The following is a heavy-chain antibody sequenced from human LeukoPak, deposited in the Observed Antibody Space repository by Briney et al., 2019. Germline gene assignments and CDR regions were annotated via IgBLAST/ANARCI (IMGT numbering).Heavy chain of an antibody. V-gene: IGHV3-53*05. D-gene: IGHD3-10*01. Sequence: GGSLRLSCAASGFTVSSYYMSWVRQAPGKGLESVSVISNEGGTYYADSVKGRFTISRDNSKNSLYLQMNSLRTEDTALYYCAKGNGSGSLLGYWGQGTLVTVSS. CDR3: AKGNGSGSLLGY. CDR2: ISNEGGT. CDR1: GFTVSSYY. J-gene: IGHJ4*02.